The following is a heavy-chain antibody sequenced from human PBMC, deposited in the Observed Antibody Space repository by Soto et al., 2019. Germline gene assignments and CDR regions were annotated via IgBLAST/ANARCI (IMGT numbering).Heavy chain of an antibody. CDR2: IYYSGST. CDR1: GGSISSYY. Sequence: SETLSLTCTVSGGSISSYYWSWIRQPPGKGLEWIGYIYYSGSTNYNPSLKSRVTISVDTSKNQFSLKLSSVTAADTAVYYCARGISGWSRFDYWGQGTLVTVSS. V-gene: IGHV4-59*01. D-gene: IGHD6-19*01. J-gene: IGHJ4*02. CDR3: ARGISGWSRFDY.